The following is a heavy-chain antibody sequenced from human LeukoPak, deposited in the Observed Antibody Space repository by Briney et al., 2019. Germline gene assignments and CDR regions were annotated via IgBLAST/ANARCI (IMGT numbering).Heavy chain of an antibody. CDR3: ARLRADAGSGHNWFDP. Sequence: SVKVSCKASGGTLSSYGIGWVRQAPGQGLEWMGRIIPIVNRANSAPRFQGRVTITADTSTNTVYMELSSLRSDDTAVYYCARLRADAGSGHNWFDPWGQGTLVTVSS. D-gene: IGHD1-26*01. CDR1: GGTLSSYG. CDR2: IIPIVNRA. J-gene: IGHJ5*02. V-gene: IGHV1-69*04.